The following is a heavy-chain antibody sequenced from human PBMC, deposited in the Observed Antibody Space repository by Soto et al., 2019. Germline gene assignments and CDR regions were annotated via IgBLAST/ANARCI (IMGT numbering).Heavy chain of an antibody. D-gene: IGHD3-9*01. Sequence: ASVKVSCKASGYTFTSYGISWVRQAPGQGLEWMGWISAYNGNTNYAQKLQGRVTMTTDTSTSTAYMELRSLRSDDTAVYYCASTVYYDILTGYYNPFDYWGQGTLVTVSS. J-gene: IGHJ4*02. CDR1: GYTFTSYG. CDR3: ASTVYYDILTGYYNPFDY. V-gene: IGHV1-18*01. CDR2: ISAYNGNT.